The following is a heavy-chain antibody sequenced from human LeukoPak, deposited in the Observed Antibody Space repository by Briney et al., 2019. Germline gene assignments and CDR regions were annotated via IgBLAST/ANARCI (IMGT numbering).Heavy chain of an antibody. CDR3: ARARSWPEHAFDI. V-gene: IGHV3-21*04. J-gene: IGHJ3*02. CDR2: ISSNSNYI. Sequence: GGSLRLSCAGSGFTFSSYSMNWVRQAPGKGLEWVSSISSNSNYIFYADSVKGRFTISRDNSKNTLFLQMNSLRAEDTAVFFCARARSWPEHAFDIWGQGTMVTVSS. CDR1: GFTFSSYS. D-gene: IGHD5-24*01.